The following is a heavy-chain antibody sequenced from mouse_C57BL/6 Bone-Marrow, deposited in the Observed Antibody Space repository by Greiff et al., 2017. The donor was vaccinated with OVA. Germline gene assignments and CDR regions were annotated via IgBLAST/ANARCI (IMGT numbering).Heavy chain of an antibody. Sequence: QVQLQQSGAELARPGASVKLSCKASGYTFTSYGISWVKQSTGQGLEWIGEIYPRSGNTYYNEKFKGKATLTADKSSSTAYMELRSLTSEDSAVYFCARDVYYYGSKYYFDYWGQGTTLTVSS. J-gene: IGHJ2*01. CDR1: GYTFTSYG. V-gene: IGHV1-81*01. CDR3: ARDVYYYGSKYYFDY. D-gene: IGHD1-1*01. CDR2: IYPRSGNT.